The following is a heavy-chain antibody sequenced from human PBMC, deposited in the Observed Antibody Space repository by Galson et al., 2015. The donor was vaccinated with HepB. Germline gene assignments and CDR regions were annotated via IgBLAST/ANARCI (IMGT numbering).Heavy chain of an antibody. Sequence: SVKVSCKVSGYTLTELSMHWVRQAPGKGLEWMGGFDPEDGETIYAQKFQGRVTMTEDTSTDTAYMELSSLRSEDTAVYYCATDLRFRVYDILTGSWGQGTLVTVSS. V-gene: IGHV1-24*01. CDR3: ATDLRFRVYDILTGS. CDR2: FDPEDGET. CDR1: GYTLTELS. J-gene: IGHJ4*02. D-gene: IGHD3-9*01.